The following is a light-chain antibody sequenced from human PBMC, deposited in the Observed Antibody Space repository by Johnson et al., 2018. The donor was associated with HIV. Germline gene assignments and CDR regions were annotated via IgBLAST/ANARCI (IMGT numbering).Light chain of an antibody. Sequence: QSVLTQPPSVSAAPGQKVTISCSGSSSNIGNNYVSWYQQLPGTAPKLLIYDNNKRPSGIPDRFSGSKSGTSATLGITGLQTGDEADDYCATWDTSLITSVVIVTGTMVTLL. V-gene: IGLV1-51*01. J-gene: IGLJ1*01. CDR1: SSNIGNNY. CDR3: ATWDTSLITSVV. CDR2: DNN.